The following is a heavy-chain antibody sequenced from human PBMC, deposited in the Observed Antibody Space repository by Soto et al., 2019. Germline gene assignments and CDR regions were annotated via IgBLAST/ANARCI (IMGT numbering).Heavy chain of an antibody. J-gene: IGHJ4*02. Sequence: QVQLVQSGAEVKKPGASVKVSCKASGYTFTSYAMHWVRQAPGQRLEWMGWINAGNGNTKYSQKFQGRVTITRDTSASTADMELSSLRSEDTAVYYCARRGLSAVVFDYWGQGTLVTVSS. D-gene: IGHD2-2*01. CDR1: GYTFTSYA. CDR2: INAGNGNT. CDR3: ARRGLSAVVFDY. V-gene: IGHV1-3*01.